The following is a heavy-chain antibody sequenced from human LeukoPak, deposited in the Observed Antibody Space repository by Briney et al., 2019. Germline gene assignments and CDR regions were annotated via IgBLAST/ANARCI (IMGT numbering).Heavy chain of an antibody. CDR3: ARAVTMVRGLIYYGMDV. J-gene: IGHJ6*02. CDR1: GGSISSYY. V-gene: IGHV4-59*01. Sequence: SETLSLTCTVSGGSISSYYWSWIRQPPGKGLEWIGYIYYSGSTNYNPSLKSRVTISVDTSKNQFSLKLSSVTAADTAVYYCARAVTMVRGLIYYGMDVWGQGTTVTVSS. D-gene: IGHD3-10*01. CDR2: IYYSGST.